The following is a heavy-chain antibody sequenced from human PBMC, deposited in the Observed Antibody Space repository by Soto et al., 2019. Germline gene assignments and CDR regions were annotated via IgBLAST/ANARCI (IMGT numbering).Heavy chain of an antibody. CDR2: ISGSGGST. Sequence: EVQLLESGGGLVQPGGSLRLSCAASGFTFSSYAMSWVRQAPGKGLEWVSAISGSGGSTYYADSVKGRFTISRDNSKNARYLQMNSLRAEDTAVYYCARVGIVLMVYASFDYWGQGTLVTVSS. D-gene: IGHD2-8*01. V-gene: IGHV3-23*01. CDR1: GFTFSSYA. CDR3: ARVGIVLMVYASFDY. J-gene: IGHJ4*02.